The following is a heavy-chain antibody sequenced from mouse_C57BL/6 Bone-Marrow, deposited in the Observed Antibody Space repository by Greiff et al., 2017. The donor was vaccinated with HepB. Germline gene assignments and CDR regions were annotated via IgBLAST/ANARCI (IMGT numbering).Heavy chain of an antibody. CDR3: ARHRYYGSRGAMDY. D-gene: IGHD1-1*01. CDR2: IWSDGST. V-gene: IGHV2-6-1*01. J-gene: IGHJ4*01. CDR1: GFSFTSYG. Sequence: VKLVESGPGLVAPSQSLSITCTVSGFSFTSYGVHWVRQPPGKGLEWLVVIWSDGSTTYNSALKSRLSISKDNSKSQVFLKMNSLQTDDTAMYYCARHRYYGSRGAMDYWGQGTSVTVSS.